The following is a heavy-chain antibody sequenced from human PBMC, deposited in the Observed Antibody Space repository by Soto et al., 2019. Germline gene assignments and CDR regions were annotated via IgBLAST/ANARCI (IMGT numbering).Heavy chain of an antibody. Sequence: GESLKISCKGSGYNFDSNWIAWVRQVPGKGLEWMGIIYPSDSDTRYSPSFQGQVTISADKSISFAYLQWSSLKASDTAMYYCARRSRSGYDCLDYNWFDPWGQGTLVTVSS. V-gene: IGHV5-51*01. CDR1: GYNFDSNW. J-gene: IGHJ5*02. D-gene: IGHD5-12*01. CDR3: ARRSRSGYDCLDYNWFDP. CDR2: IYPSDSDT.